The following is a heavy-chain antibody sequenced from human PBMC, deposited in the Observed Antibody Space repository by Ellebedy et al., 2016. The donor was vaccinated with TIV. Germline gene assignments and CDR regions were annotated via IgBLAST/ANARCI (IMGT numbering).Heavy chain of an antibody. CDR3: ARLMYSGSYWPFDP. J-gene: IGHJ5*02. CDR1: GFTFSSYW. CDR2: IKEDGSEK. Sequence: GEYLKISCVASGFTFSSYWMNWVRQAPGKGLEWVAKIKEDGSEKYYVDSVKGRFTISRDNAKNSLYLLMNSLRAEDTAVYYCARLMYSGSYWPFDPWGQGTLVTVSS. D-gene: IGHD1-26*01. V-gene: IGHV3-7*01.